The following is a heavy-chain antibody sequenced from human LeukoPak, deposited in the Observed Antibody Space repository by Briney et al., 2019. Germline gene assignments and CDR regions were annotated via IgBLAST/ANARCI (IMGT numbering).Heavy chain of an antibody. D-gene: IGHD5-18*01. V-gene: IGHV1-69*04. J-gene: IGHJ4*02. CDR2: IIPIFGIA. Sequence: SVKVSCKASGGTFSSYAISWVRQAPGQGLEWMGRIIPIFGIANYAQKFQGRVTITADKSTSTAYLELSSLRSEDTAVYYCASPREDTAMGQFDYWGQGTLVTVSS. CDR3: ASPREDTAMGQFDY. CDR1: GGTFSSYA.